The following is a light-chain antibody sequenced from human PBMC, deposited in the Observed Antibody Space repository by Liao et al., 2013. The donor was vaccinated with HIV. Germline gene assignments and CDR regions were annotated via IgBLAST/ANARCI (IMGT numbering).Light chain of an antibody. CDR1: KLGEKY. Sequence: SHELTQPPSVSVSPGQTASITCSGYKLGEKYICWYQQKPGQSPVLVIYQDTKRPSGIPERFSGSKSGITATLTISGTQTMDEADYYCQAWDINTSFVFGTGTRVTVL. CDR2: QDT. CDR3: QAWDINTSFV. V-gene: IGLV3-1*01. J-gene: IGLJ1*01.